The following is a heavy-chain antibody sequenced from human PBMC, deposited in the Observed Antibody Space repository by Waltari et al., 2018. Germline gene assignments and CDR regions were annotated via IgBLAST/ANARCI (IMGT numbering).Heavy chain of an antibody. V-gene: IGHV1-46*01. CDR2: INPSGGST. CDR3: AGEASIRHRRNIVVVPAAGY. J-gene: IGHJ4*02. CDR1: GYTFTSYY. D-gene: IGHD2-2*01. Sequence: GAEVKKPGASVKVSCKASGYTFTSYYMHWVRQAPGQGLEWMGIINPSGGSTSYAQKFQGRVTMTRDTSTSTVYMELSSLRSEDTAVYYWAGEASIRHRRNIVVVPAAGYWGQGTLVTVSS.